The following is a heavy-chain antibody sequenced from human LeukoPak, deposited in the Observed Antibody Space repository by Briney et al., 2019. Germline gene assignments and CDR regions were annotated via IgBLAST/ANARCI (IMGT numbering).Heavy chain of an antibody. J-gene: IGHJ4*02. V-gene: IGHV3-48*03. D-gene: IGHD6-19*01. CDR1: GFPFSIYE. CDR3: ALLAVASDFDY. CDR2: IGSSGTTR. Sequence: GGSLGLSCAVSGFPFSIYEMNWVRQAPGKGLEWVSNIGSSGTTRYYADSVKGRFSISRDNAKNSLYLQMNSLRVEDTGVYYCALLAVASDFDYWGQGALVTVSS.